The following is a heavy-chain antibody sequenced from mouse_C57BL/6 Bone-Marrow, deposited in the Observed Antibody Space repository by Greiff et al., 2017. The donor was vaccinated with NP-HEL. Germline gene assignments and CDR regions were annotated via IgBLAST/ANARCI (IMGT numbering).Heavy chain of an antibody. V-gene: IGHV14-4*01. J-gene: IGHJ3*01. CDR2: IDPENGDT. CDR1: GFNIKDDY. CDR3: TTCSKVAY. Sequence: VQLQQSGAELVRPGASVKLSCTASGFNIKDDYMHWVKQRPEQGLEWIGWIDPENGDTEYASKFQGKATITADTSSNTAYLQLSSLTSEDTAVYYGTTCSKVAYWGQGTLVTVSA. D-gene: IGHD1-1*01.